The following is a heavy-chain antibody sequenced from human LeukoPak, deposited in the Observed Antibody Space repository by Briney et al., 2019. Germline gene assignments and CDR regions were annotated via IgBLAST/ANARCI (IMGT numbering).Heavy chain of an antibody. CDR1: GFTFSSYT. CDR3: AKGRRVGSLIAADY. CDR2: ISYDGSNK. Sequence: QAGGSLRLSCTASGFTFSSYTMNWVRQTPGKGLEWVAVISYDGSNKYYADSVKGRFTISRDNSKNTLYLQMNSLRAEDTAVYYCAKGRRVGSLIAADYWGQGTLVTVSS. V-gene: IGHV3-30*18. J-gene: IGHJ4*02. D-gene: IGHD6-13*01.